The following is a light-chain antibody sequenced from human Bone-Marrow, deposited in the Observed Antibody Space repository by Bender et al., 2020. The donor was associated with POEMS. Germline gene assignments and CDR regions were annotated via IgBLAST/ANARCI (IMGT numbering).Light chain of an antibody. CDR2: DVS. V-gene: IGLV2-14*02. J-gene: IGLJ2*01. CDR1: SSDVGAYNL. CDR3: VTWDDSLYVVV. Sequence: QSALTQPASVSGSPGQSITISCTGASSDVGAYNLVSWYQQHPGKAPKLMIYDVSNRPSGVSNRFSGSKSGNTASLAISGLRSEDEADYYCVTWDDSLYVVVFGGGTKLTVL.